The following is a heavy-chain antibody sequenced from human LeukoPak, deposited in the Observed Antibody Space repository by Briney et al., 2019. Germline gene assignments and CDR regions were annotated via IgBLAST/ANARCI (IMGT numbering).Heavy chain of an antibody. Sequence: ASVKVSCKASGYTFTSYAMNWVRQAPGQGLEWMEWINTNTGNPTYAQGFTGRFVFSLDTSVSTAYLQISSLEAEDTAVYYCARGLITMVRGTPPLCYYWGQGTLVTVSS. D-gene: IGHD3-10*01. J-gene: IGHJ4*02. CDR2: INTNTGNP. CDR3: ARGLITMVRGTPPLCYY. CDR1: GYTFTSYA. V-gene: IGHV7-4-1*02.